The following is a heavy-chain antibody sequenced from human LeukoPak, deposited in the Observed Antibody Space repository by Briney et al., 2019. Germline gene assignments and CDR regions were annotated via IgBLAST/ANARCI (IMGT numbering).Heavy chain of an antibody. V-gene: IGHV1-18*04. CDR3: AREVATLNWFDP. Sequence: ASVKVSCKASGYTFTSYGISWVRQAPGQGLEWMGWISAYNGNTNYAQKLQGRVTMTTDTPTSTAYMELRSLRSDDTAVYYCAREVATLNWFDPWGQGTLVTVSS. CDR1: GYTFTSYG. CDR2: ISAYNGNT. D-gene: IGHD5-12*01. J-gene: IGHJ5*02.